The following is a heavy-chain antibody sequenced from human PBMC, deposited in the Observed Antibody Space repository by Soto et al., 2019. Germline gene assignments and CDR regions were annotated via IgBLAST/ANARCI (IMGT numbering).Heavy chain of an antibody. D-gene: IGHD3-10*01. CDR3: AKGIRHMVRGAFSRDYYYYYMDF. V-gene: IGHV3-23*01. Sequence: EVQLLESGGGLVQPGGSLRLSCAASGFTFSSDAMSWVRQAPGKGLEWVSAISGSGGSTYDADSVKGRFTISRDTSKNTQYRQMNSLRAEDTAVYYCAKGIRHMVRGAFSRDYYYYYMDFWGKGTTFTVSS. J-gene: IGHJ6*03. CDR2: ISGSGGST. CDR1: GFTFSSDA.